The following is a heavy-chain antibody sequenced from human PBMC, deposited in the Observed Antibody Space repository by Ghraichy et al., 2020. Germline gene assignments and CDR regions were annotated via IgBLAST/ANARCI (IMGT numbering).Heavy chain of an antibody. D-gene: IGHD3-3*01. Sequence: ASVKVSCKASGYTFTSYGISWVRQAPGQGLEWMGWISAYNGNTNYAQKLQGRVTMTTDTSTSTAYMELRSLRSDDTAVYYCATHYEYDFWSGFRPPRRTEHNYYGMDVWGQGTTVTVSS. CDR2: ISAYNGNT. CDR3: ATHYEYDFWSGFRPPRRTEHNYYGMDV. J-gene: IGHJ6*02. V-gene: IGHV1-18*01. CDR1: GYTFTSYG.